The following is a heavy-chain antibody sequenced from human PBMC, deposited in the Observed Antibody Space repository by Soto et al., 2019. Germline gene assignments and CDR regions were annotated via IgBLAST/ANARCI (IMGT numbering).Heavy chain of an antibody. V-gene: IGHV3-48*02. Sequence: GGSLRLSCAASGFTFISYSMNWVRQAPGKGLEWVSYISSSSSTIYYADSVKGRFTISRDNAKNSLYPQMNSLRDEDTAVYYCARDGIRQVIVVVPAAHFDYWGQGTLVSVSS. CDR3: ARDGIRQVIVVVPAAHFDY. D-gene: IGHD2-2*01. CDR1: GFTFISYS. CDR2: ISSSSSTI. J-gene: IGHJ4*02.